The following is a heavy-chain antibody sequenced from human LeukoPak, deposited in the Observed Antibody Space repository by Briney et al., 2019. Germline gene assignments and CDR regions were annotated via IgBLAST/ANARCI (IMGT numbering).Heavy chain of an antibody. D-gene: IGHD3-10*01. J-gene: IGHJ4*02. V-gene: IGHV4-61*02. CDR3: ARGWAYGHTRLDY. Sequence: SETLSLTCTVSGGSISSGSYYWSWIRQPAGKGLEWIGRIYTSGSTNYNPSLKSRVTISVDTSKNQFSLKLSSVTAADTAVYYCARGWAYGHTRLDYWGQGTLVTVSS. CDR1: GGSISSGSYY. CDR2: IYTSGST.